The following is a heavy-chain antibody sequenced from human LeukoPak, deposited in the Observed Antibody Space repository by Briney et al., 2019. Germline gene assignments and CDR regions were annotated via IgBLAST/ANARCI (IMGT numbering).Heavy chain of an antibody. CDR3: AREGGFYRPLDY. J-gene: IGHJ4*02. D-gene: IGHD3-3*01. Sequence: SETLSLTCGVSGGSISNTNWWTWVRQPPGKGLEWIGEVHLDARTNYNPSLESRLTMSVDVSENQVSLKLTSVTAADTAVYYCAREGGFYRPLDYSGQGTLVTVSS. CDR2: VHLDART. CDR1: GGSISNTNW. V-gene: IGHV4-4*02.